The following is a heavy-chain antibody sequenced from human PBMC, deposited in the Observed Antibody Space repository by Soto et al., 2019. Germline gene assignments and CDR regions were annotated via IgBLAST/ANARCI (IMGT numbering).Heavy chain of an antibody. D-gene: IGHD2-2*01. CDR3: ARDWCSSTSCYYYYGMDG. CDR2: IYYSGST. J-gene: IGHJ6*02. Sequence: SETLCLTCTVSGGSISSYYWSWIRQPPGKGLEWIGYIYYSGSTNYNPSLKSRVTISVDTSKNQFSLKLSSVTAADTAVYYCARDWCSSTSCYYYYGMDGCGQGTTVTVSS. CDR1: GGSISSYY. V-gene: IGHV4-59*01.